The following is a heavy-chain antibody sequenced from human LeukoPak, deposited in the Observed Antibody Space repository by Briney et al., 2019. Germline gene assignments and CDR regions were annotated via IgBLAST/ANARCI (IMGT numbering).Heavy chain of an antibody. J-gene: IGHJ4*02. Sequence: GGSLRLSCAASGFTFGSYSMNWVRQAPGKGLEWVSSISSSSYIYYADSVKGRFTISRDNAKNSLYPQMNSLRAEDTAVYYCANVIMGYWGQGTLVTVSS. D-gene: IGHD3-16*01. V-gene: IGHV3-21*04. CDR1: GFTFGSYS. CDR2: ISSSSYI. CDR3: ANVIMGY.